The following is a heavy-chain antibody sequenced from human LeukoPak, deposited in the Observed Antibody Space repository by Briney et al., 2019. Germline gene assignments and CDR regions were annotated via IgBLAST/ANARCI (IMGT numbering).Heavy chain of an antibody. D-gene: IGHD3-22*01. CDR1: GGTFSSYA. Sequence: SVKVSCKASGGTFSSYAISWVRQAPGQGLEWMGGIIPIFGTANYAQKFQGRVTITTDESTSTAYMELSSLRSEDTAVYYCASMIVVVITDGRDAFDIWGQGTVVTVSS. J-gene: IGHJ3*02. CDR3: ASMIVVVITDGRDAFDI. V-gene: IGHV1-69*05. CDR2: IIPIFGTA.